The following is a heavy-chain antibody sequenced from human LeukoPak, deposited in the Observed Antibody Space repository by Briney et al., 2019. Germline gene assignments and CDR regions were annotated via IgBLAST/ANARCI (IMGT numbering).Heavy chain of an antibody. V-gene: IGHV3-21*04. D-gene: IGHD3-10*01. CDR2: ISSSSSYT. CDR1: GFTFSGYS. J-gene: IGHJ4*02. CDR3: AREEVDGSGSYYNDY. Sequence: GGSLRLSCAASGFTFSGYSMNWVRQAPGKGLEWVSCISSSSSYTNYADSVKGRFTISRDNAKNSLYLQMNSLRAEDTAVYYCAREEVDGSGSYYNDYWGQGTLVTVSS.